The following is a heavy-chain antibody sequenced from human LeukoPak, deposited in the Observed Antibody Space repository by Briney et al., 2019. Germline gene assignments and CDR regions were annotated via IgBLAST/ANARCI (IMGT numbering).Heavy chain of an antibody. J-gene: IGHJ5*02. CDR1: GYTFTSYG. CDR3: ARAPPITRGPFDP. CDR2: INPNSGGT. D-gene: IGHD3-10*01. V-gene: IGHV1-2*06. Sequence: ASVKVSCKASGYTFTSYGISWVRQAPGQGLEWMGRINPNSGGTIYAQKFQGRVTMTRDTSISTVYMELSRLRPDDTAVYYCARAPPITRGPFDPWGQGTLVTVSS.